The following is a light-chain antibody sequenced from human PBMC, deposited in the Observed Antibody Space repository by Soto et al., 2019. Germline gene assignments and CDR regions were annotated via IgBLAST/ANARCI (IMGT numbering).Light chain of an antibody. CDR2: WAS. Sequence: DIVMTQSPDSLAVSLGERATINCKSSQSVLYSSNNKSYLAWYQQKPGQPPKLLIYWASTRESGVPDRFSGSGSGTDFTLTISSLQAEDVAVYYCQQFYSLPFTFGPGTKVDSK. CDR3: QQFYSLPFT. CDR1: QSVLYSSNNKSY. J-gene: IGKJ3*01. V-gene: IGKV4-1*01.